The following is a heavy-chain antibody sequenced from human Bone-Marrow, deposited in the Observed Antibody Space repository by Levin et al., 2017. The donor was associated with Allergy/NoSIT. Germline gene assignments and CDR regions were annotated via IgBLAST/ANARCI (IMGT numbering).Heavy chain of an antibody. CDR2: VRSKAYGGAP. Sequence: SGGSLRLSCTTSGFNFGDYAMSWVRQAPGKGLQWVGLVRSKAYGGAPEYAASVKGRFVLSRDDSEGVASLQMNNLQTEDTAVYYCTRIYQGFGSSWMFYYYGMDVWGQGATVTVSS. V-gene: IGHV3-49*04. J-gene: IGHJ6*02. D-gene: IGHD6-13*01. CDR3: TRIYQGFGSSWMFYYYGMDV. CDR1: GFNFGDYA.